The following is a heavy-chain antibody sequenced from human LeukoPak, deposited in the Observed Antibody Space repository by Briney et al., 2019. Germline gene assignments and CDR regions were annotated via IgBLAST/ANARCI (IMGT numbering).Heavy chain of an antibody. V-gene: IGHV3-9*01. CDR2: ISWNSGSI. CDR3: ATGTAVTLGSFDY. D-gene: IGHD1-14*01. J-gene: IGHJ4*02. Sequence: GGSLRLSCAASGFTFDDYAMHWVRQAPGKGLGGFSGISWNSGSIGYADSVKGRFTISRDNAKNSLYLQMNSLRAEDTALYYCATGTAVTLGSFDYWGQGTLVTVSS. CDR1: GFTFDDYA.